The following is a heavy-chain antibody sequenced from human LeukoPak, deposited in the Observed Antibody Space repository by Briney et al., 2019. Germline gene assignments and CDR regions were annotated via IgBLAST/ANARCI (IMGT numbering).Heavy chain of an antibody. V-gene: IGHV3-30*02. Sequence: PGRSLRLSCAASGFTFSNYGMHWVRQAPGKGLEWVAFIRYDGSDKYYADSVKGRLTISRDNSKKTLYLQMNSLRVEDTAVYYCAKDRSLGYCYSSKSCYETDYWGQGTLVTVSA. CDR3: AKDRSLGYCYSSKSCYETDY. J-gene: IGHJ4*02. CDR2: IRYDGSDK. D-gene: IGHD2-2*01. CDR1: GFTFSNYG.